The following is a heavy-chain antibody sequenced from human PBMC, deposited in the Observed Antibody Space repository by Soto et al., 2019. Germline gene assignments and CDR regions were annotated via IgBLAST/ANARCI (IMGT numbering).Heavy chain of an antibody. V-gene: IGHV4-30-2*01. CDR2: IYHSGST. D-gene: IGHD5-12*01. CDR1: GGSISSGGYS. J-gene: IGHJ6*02. Sequence: SETLSLTCAVSGGSISSGGYSWSWIRQPPGKGLEWIGYIYHSGSTYYNPSLKSRVTISVDRSKNQFSLKLSSVTAADTAVYYCARRRGFPYYYGMDVWGQGTMVTVSS. CDR3: ARRRGFPYYYGMDV.